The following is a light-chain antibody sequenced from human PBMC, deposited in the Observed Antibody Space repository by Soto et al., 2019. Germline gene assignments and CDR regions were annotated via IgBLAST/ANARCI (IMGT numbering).Light chain of an antibody. CDR1: QSIYTY. J-gene: IGKJ1*01. CDR3: QQYNTHSPTWT. CDR2: DAS. V-gene: IGKV1-5*01. Sequence: DIQMTQSPSSLSASVGDRVTITCRTGQSIYTYLSWYQQKPGKAPKLLIYDASSLESGVPSRFSGSGSGTEFTLTISTLQREDFATYYCQQYNTHSPTWTFGQGTKVDIK.